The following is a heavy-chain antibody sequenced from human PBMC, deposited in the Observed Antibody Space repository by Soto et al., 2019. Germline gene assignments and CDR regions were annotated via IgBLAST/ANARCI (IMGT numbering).Heavy chain of an antibody. D-gene: IGHD6-25*01. V-gene: IGHV3-30*18. Sequence: QVQLVESGGGVVQPGRSLRLSCAASGFTFSSYGMHWVRQAPGKGLEWVAIMSYDGSNKYHVDSVKGRFSISRDNSKNTLYLQMNSLRAEDTAVYYCAKNRLANSPDYDYYYDMDVWGQGTTVTVSS. CDR2: MSYDGSNK. CDR3: AKNRLANSPDYDYYYDMDV. CDR1: GFTFSSYG. J-gene: IGHJ6*02.